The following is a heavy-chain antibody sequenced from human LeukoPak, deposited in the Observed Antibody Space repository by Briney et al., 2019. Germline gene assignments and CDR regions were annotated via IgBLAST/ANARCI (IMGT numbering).Heavy chain of an antibody. J-gene: IGHJ3*02. CDR1: GFTFSTYA. Sequence: LSGGSLRLSCSASGFTFSTYAMHWVRQAPGKGLEYVSAISSNGGGTYYADPVKGRFTISRDNSKNTLFLQMSSLRAEDRAVYYCVKEQTFFGVVMDIWGQGTMVTVSS. CDR3: VKEQTFFGVVMDI. CDR2: ISSNGGGT. V-gene: IGHV3-64D*09. D-gene: IGHD3-3*01.